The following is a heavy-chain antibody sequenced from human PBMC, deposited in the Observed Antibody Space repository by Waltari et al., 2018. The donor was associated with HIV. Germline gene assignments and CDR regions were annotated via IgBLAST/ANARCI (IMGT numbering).Heavy chain of an antibody. D-gene: IGHD3-3*01. CDR3: VRDNHDFWSGHYFDS. Sequence: QVQLVESGGGLVKPGGSLTLSCAASGFTFSEYYMSWIRQAPGKGVEVLSYSSSSGGTTYYAESVRGRFTISRDSAKHSLFLQMNSLRAEDTAVYYCVRDNHDFWSGHYFDSWGQGTLVTVSS. V-gene: IGHV3-11*01. CDR2: SSSSGGTT. J-gene: IGHJ4*02. CDR1: GFTFSEYY.